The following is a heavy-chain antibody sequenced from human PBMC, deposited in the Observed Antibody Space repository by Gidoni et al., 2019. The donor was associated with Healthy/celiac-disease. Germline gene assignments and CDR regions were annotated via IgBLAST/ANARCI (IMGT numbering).Heavy chain of an antibody. V-gene: IGHV1-69*01. CDR3: ARPEDYYDSSGWGWFDP. Sequence: QVQLVQSGAEVKKPGSSVKVSCKASGGTFSSYAISWVRQAPGQGLEWMGGIIPIFGTANYAQKFQGRVTITADESTSTAYMELSSLRSEDTAVYYCARPEDYYDSSGWGWFDPWGQGTLVTVSS. CDR2: IIPIFGTA. CDR1: GGTFSSYA. D-gene: IGHD3-22*01. J-gene: IGHJ5*02.